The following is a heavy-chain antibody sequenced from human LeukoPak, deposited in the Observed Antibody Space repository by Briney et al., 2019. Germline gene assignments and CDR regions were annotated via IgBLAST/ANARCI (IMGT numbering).Heavy chain of an antibody. D-gene: IGHD5-18*01. CDR3: ARAYSYGDWYFDL. J-gene: IGHJ2*01. V-gene: IGHV1-2*02. CDR1: GYTFTGYY. CDR2: INPNSGGT. Sequence: GASVKVSCKASGYTFTGYYMHWVRQAPGQGLEWMGWINPNSGGTNYAQKFQGRVTMTRDTSISTAYMELSRLRSDDTAVYYCARAYSYGDWYFDLWGRGTLVTVSS.